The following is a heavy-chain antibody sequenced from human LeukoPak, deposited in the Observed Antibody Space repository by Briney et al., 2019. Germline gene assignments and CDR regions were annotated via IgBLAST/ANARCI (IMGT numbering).Heavy chain of an antibody. V-gene: IGHV4-39*07. CDR2: IYHSGST. CDR1: GGSISSSSYY. CDR3: ARGVAVAGTYYYYYMDV. J-gene: IGHJ6*03. Sequence: PPETLSLTCTVSGGSISSSSYYWGWIRQPPGKGLEWIGSIYHSGSTYYNPSLKSRVTISVDTSKNQFSLKLSSVTAADTAVYYCARGVAVAGTYYYYYMDVWGKGTTVTISS. D-gene: IGHD6-19*01.